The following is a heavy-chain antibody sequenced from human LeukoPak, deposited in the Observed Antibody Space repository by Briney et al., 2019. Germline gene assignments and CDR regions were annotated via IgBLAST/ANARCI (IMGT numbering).Heavy chain of an antibody. CDR2: IKQDGSEK. CDR1: GFTFSSHW. Sequence: GGSLRLSCAASGFTFSSHWMSWVRQAPGKGLEWVANIKQDGSEKYYVDSVKGRFTISRDNAKNSLYLQMNSLRAEDTAVYYCARAKNRGYYDFWSGYPTWSGMDVWGQGTTVTVSS. V-gene: IGHV3-7*01. D-gene: IGHD3-3*01. J-gene: IGHJ6*02. CDR3: ARAKNRGYYDFWSGYPTWSGMDV.